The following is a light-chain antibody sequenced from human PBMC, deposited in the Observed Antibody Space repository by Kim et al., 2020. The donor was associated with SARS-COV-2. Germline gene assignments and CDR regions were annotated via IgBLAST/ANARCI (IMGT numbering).Light chain of an antibody. J-gene: IGLJ1*01. V-gene: IGLV3-1*01. CDR2: QDS. Sequence: SYELTQPPSVSVSPGQTASITCSGDKLGDKYACWYQQKPGQSPVLVIYQDSKRPSGIPERFSGANSGNTATLTISGTQAMDEADYYCQAWDSSIGVVGTG. CDR3: QAWDSSIGV. CDR1: KLGDKY.